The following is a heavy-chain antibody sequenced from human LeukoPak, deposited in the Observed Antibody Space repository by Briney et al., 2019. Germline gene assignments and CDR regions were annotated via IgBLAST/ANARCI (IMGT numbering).Heavy chain of an antibody. Sequence: PSETLSLTCTVSGGSIDNYYWSWIRQPPGKGLEWIGYIYYSGSTNYNPSLKSRVTISVDTSKNQFSLKLSSVTAADTAVYYCARQDYGSGSYYNVWFDPWGQGTLVTVSS. D-gene: IGHD3-10*01. CDR2: IYYSGST. V-gene: IGHV4-59*12. CDR1: GGSIDNYY. J-gene: IGHJ5*02. CDR3: ARQDYGSGSYYNVWFDP.